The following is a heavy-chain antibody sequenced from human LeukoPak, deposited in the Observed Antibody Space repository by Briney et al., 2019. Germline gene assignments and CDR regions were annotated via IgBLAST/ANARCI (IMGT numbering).Heavy chain of an antibody. Sequence: GGSLRLSCAASRSTFSNYATNWVRQAPGKWLEWVSSISGSGDNTHYADSVKGRFTISRDNSKNMMYLQMNSLRADDTALYYCARERYRYEFFDFWGQGVLVTVSS. CDR2: ISGSGDNT. J-gene: IGHJ4*02. CDR1: RSTFSNYA. D-gene: IGHD3-16*02. V-gene: IGHV3-23*01. CDR3: ARERYRYEFFDF.